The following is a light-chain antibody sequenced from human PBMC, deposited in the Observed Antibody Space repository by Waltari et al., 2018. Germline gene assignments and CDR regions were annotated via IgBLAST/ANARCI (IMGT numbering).Light chain of an antibody. CDR3: CSYAGAYTFV. CDR1: SSDVGGYNY. V-gene: IGLV2-11*01. Sequence: RSVSGSPGQSVTISCTGTSSDVGGYNYVSWYQQYPGKAPRVVIYDVSKRPSGVPDRFSGSKSGNTASLTISGLQAEDEADYYCCSYAGAYTFVFGTGTKVTVL. CDR2: DVS. J-gene: IGLJ1*01.